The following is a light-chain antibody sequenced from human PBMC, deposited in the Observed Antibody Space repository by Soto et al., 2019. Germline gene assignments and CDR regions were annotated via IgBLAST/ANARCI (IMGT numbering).Light chain of an antibody. CDR3: QTWGTSVV. J-gene: IGLJ2*01. CDR1: SGHSSYA. V-gene: IGLV4-69*01. CDR2: LNSDGSH. Sequence: QPVLTQSPSASASLGASVKLTCTLSSGHSSYAIAWHQQQPEKGPRYLMKLNSDGSHSKGDGIPDRFSGSSSGAERYLAISRLQSEDEADYYCQTWGTSVVFGGGTKLTVL.